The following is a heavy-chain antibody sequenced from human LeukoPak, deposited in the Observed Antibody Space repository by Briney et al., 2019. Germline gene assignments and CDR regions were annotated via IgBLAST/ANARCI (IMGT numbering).Heavy chain of an antibody. CDR3: ARDRIAVAGMGAFQH. J-gene: IGHJ1*01. Sequence: GGSLRPSCAASRFTFSTYAMHWVRQAPGKGLEWVAGISNDGTNEDHADSVKGRFTISRDNSKNTLYLQMNSLRAEDTAIYYCARDRIAVAGMGAFQHWGQGTLVTVSS. D-gene: IGHD6-19*01. CDR2: ISNDGTNE. CDR1: RFTFSTYA. V-gene: IGHV3-30-3*01.